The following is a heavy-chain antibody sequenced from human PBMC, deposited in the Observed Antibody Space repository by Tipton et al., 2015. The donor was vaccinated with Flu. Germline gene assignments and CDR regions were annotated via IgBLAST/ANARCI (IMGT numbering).Heavy chain of an antibody. CDR1: GGSISSYY. Sequence: TLSLTCSVSGGSISSYYWSWIRQPPGKGLEWIGYSYYSGNTNYNPSLQSRVTISVDTSKSQFSLKLSSVTAADTAVYYCARGLGDGYNPHDAFDIWGQGTMVTVSS. V-gene: IGHV4-59*01. J-gene: IGHJ3*02. CDR3: ARGLGDGYNPHDAFDI. D-gene: IGHD5-24*01. CDR2: SYYSGNT.